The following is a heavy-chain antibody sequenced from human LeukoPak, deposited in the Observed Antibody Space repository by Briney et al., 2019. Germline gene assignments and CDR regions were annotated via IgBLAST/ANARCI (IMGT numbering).Heavy chain of an antibody. J-gene: IGHJ3*02. Sequence: GGSLRLSCAASRFTFSNYAMSWVRQAPGKGLEWVSTISGSGGSTYYADSVKGRFTISRDNSKNTLYLQMNSLRAEDTAVYYCAKDQGWFGDEYAFDIWGQGTMVTVSS. CDR1: RFTFSNYA. V-gene: IGHV3-23*01. CDR2: ISGSGGST. D-gene: IGHD3-10*01. CDR3: AKDQGWFGDEYAFDI.